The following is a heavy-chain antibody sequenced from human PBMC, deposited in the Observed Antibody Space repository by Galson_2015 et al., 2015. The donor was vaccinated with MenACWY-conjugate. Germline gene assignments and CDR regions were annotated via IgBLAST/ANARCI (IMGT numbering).Heavy chain of an antibody. D-gene: IGHD5-18*01. Sequence: SLRLSCAASGFTFNTYNMNWVRQAPGKGLEWVSYISASRTTIYYADSVKGRFTISRDNAKNSLYLQMNSLRAEDTALYYCARQDTTMLMLHRSDPWGQGTLVTVSS. CDR2: ISASRTTI. V-gene: IGHV3-48*04. CDR1: GFTFNTYN. CDR3: ARQDTTMLMLHRSDP. J-gene: IGHJ5*02.